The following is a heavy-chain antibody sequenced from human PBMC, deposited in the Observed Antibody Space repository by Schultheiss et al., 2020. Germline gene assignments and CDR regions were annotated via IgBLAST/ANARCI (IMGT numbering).Heavy chain of an antibody. Sequence: GGSLRLSCPASGFTFCSYGLHWVRQTPGKGLEWVAVIWYDGSNKYYADSVKGRFTISRDNSKNTLYLQMNSLRAEDTAVYYCARDRIAAAVNYYYYGMDVWGQGTTVTVSS. CDR3: ARDRIAAAVNYYYYGMDV. J-gene: IGHJ6*02. D-gene: IGHD6-13*01. V-gene: IGHV3-33*08. CDR1: GFTFCSYG. CDR2: IWYDGSNK.